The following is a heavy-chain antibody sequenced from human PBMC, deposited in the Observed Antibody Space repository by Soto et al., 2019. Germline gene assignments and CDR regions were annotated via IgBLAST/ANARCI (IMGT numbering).Heavy chain of an antibody. J-gene: IGHJ6*02. V-gene: IGHV1-18*01. CDR1: GYTFTSYG. CDR3: ARDPWGVTHPITTGMDV. CDR2: ISAYNGNT. D-gene: IGHD1-1*01. Sequence: ASVKVSCKASGYTFTSYGISWVRQAPGQGLEWMGWISAYNGNTNYAQKLQGRVTMTTDTSTSTAYMELRSLRSDDTAVYYCARDPWGVTHPITTGMDVWGQGTTVTVSS.